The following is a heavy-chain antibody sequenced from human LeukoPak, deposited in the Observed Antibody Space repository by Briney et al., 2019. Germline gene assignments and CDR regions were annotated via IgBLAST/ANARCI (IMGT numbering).Heavy chain of an antibody. CDR2: IYTSGST. D-gene: IGHD6-13*01. CDR1: GGSISSGSYY. J-gene: IGHJ3*02. V-gene: IGHV4-61*02. CDR3: ARGKASSSWYAPLAFDI. Sequence: SETLSLTCTVSGGSISSGSYYWSWIRQPAGKGLEWIGRIYTSGSTNYNPSLKSRVTISVDTSKNQFSLKLSSVTAADTAVYYCARGKASSSWYAPLAFDIWGQGTMVTVSS.